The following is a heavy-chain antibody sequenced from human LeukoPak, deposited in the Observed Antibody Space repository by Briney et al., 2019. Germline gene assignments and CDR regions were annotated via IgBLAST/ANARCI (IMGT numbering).Heavy chain of an antibody. D-gene: IGHD2-2*02. CDR1: GGSFSGYY. J-gene: IGHJ6*03. V-gene: IGHV4-34*01. CDR2: INHSGST. Sequence: SETLSLTCAVYGGSFSGYYWSWIRQPPGKGLEWIGEINHSGSTNYNPSLKSRVTLSVDTSKNQFSLKLSSVTAADTAVYYCARMKGEYCSSTSCYRSYYYYYMDVWGKGTTVTVSS. CDR3: ARMKGEYCSSTSCYRSYYYYYMDV.